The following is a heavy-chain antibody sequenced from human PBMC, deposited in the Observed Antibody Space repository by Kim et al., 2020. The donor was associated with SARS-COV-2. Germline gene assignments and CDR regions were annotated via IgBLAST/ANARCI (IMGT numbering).Heavy chain of an antibody. D-gene: IGHD3-16*01. V-gene: IGHV1-18*04. Sequence: ASVKVSCKASGYTFTSYGISWVRQAPGQGLEWMGWISAYNGNTNYAQKLQGRVTMTTDTSTSTAYMELRSLRSDDTAVYYCARDVGLLCIMITFGGVSPYFDYWGQGTLVTVSS. CDR3: ARDVGLLCIMITFGGVSPYFDY. CDR1: GYTFTSYG. CDR2: ISAYNGNT. J-gene: IGHJ4*02.